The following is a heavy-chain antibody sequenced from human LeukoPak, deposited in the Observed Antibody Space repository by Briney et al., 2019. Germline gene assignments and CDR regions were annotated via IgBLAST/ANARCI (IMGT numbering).Heavy chain of an antibody. CDR2: IYYSGST. CDR1: GGSISSYY. J-gene: IGHJ4*02. V-gene: IGHV4-59*01. D-gene: IGHD6-13*01. CDR3: ARDSGQQLLNY. Sequence: PSETLSLTCTVSGGSISSYYWSWIRQPPGKGLEWIGYIYYSGSTNYNPSLKSRVTISVDTSKNQFSLKLSSVTAADTAVYHCARDSGQQLLNYWGQGTLVTVSS.